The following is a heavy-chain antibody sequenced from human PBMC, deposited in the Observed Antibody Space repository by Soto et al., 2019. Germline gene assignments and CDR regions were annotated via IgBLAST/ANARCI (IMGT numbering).Heavy chain of an antibody. Sequence: VLHFPGKGLEWVAAISGSGGSTYYAESVKVRFTISRDNSKTMLYLQMNRLRAEDTAVYYCLLDSTQH. J-gene: IGHJ1*01. CDR2: ISGSGGST. V-gene: IGHV3-23*01. CDR3: LLDSTQH.